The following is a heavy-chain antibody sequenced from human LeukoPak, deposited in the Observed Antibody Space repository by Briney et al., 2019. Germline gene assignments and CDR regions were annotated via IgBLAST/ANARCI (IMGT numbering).Heavy chain of an antibody. CDR3: ARPSGATFMHFDP. Sequence: SETLSLTCTVSGYSISSGYYWGWIRQPPGKGLEWIGSIYHSGSTYYNPSLKSRVTISVDTSKNQFSLKLSSVTAADTAVYYCARPSGATFMHFDPWGQGTLVTVSS. CDR1: GYSISSGYY. V-gene: IGHV4-38-2*02. CDR2: IYHSGST. J-gene: IGHJ5*02. D-gene: IGHD1-26*01.